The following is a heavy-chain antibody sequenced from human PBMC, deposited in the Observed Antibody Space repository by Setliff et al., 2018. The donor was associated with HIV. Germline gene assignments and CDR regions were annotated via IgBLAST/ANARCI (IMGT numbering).Heavy chain of an antibody. CDR3: ARGGSYDTFDY. CDR1: GGSISSSSYY. Sequence: PSETLSLTCTVSGGSISSSSYYWGWIRQPPGKGLEWIGSIYYSGSTYYNPSLKSRVTISVDTSKNQFSLKLSSVTAADTAVYYCARGGSYDTFDYWGQGTLVTVSS. V-gene: IGHV4-39*07. J-gene: IGHJ4*02. D-gene: IGHD3-22*01. CDR2: IYYSGST.